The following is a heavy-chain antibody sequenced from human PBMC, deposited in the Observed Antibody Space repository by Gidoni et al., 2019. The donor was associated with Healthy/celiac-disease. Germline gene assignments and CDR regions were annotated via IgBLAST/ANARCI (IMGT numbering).Heavy chain of an antibody. CDR3: AREDSGVLDY. CDR1: GFTVSSNY. CDR2: IYSGGST. V-gene: IGHV3-53*04. J-gene: IGHJ4*02. D-gene: IGHD3-10*01. Sequence: EVQLVESGGGLVQPGESLRLSCAASGFTVSSNYMSWVRQAPGKGLEWVSVIYSGGSTYYADSVKGRFTISRHNSKNTLYLQMNSLRAEDTAVYYCAREDSGVLDYWGQGTLVTVSS.